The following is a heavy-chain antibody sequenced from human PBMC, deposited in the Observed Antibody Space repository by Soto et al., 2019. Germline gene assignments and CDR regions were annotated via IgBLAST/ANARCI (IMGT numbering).Heavy chain of an antibody. D-gene: IGHD3-10*01. Sequence: PSETLSLTCTVSGVSISSEGCYWSWIRQHPGKGLEWIGYIYYIGSTYYDPSLKSRVTMSLDTSEYQLSLRLSSVTAADTAVYYGANVYNNAFDIWGQGTMVTVSS. CDR3: ANVYNNAFDI. CDR2: IYYIGST. V-gene: IGHV4-31*02. CDR1: GVSISSEGCY. J-gene: IGHJ3*02.